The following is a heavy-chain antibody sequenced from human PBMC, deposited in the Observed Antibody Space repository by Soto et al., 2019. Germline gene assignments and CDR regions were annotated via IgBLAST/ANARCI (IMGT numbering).Heavy chain of an antibody. CDR1: GGSISSGGYY. CDR2: IYYSGST. D-gene: IGHD2-15*01. J-gene: IGHJ5*02. Sequence: SETLSLTCTVSGGSISSGGYYWSWIRQHPGKGLEWIGYIYYSGSTYYNPSLKSRVTISVDTSKNQFSLKLSSVTAAATAVYYYANTPRYCSGGSCYWGNWFDPWGQGTLVTVSS. V-gene: IGHV4-31*03. CDR3: ANTPRYCSGGSCYWGNWFDP.